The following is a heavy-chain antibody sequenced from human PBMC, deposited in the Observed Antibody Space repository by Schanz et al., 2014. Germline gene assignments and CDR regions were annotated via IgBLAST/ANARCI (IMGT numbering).Heavy chain of an antibody. CDR2: TNGDGTNA. D-gene: IGHD3-16*02. J-gene: IGHJ3*02. Sequence: VQLVESGGGLVKPGGSLRLSCAVSGFTVSSNHMSWVRQAPGKGLEWVSCTNGDGTNAKYADSVKGRFTISRDNAKKTLSLQMISLRAEDTAIYFCTRSYYDFSWGSYRFRAFDIWGQGTTVIVSS. CDR3: TRSYYDFSWGSYRFRAFDI. CDR1: GFTVSSNH. V-gene: IGHV3-74*02.